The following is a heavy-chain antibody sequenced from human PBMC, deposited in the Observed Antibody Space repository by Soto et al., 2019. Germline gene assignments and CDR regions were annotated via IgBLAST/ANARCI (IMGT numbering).Heavy chain of an antibody. Sequence: PGGSLRLSCAASGFTFSSYGMHWVRQAPGKGLEWVAVIWYDGSNKYYADSVKGRFTISRDNSKNTLYLQMNSLRAEDTAVYYCARFQYSSDYHDAFDIWGQGTMVTVSS. V-gene: IGHV3-33*01. CDR1: GFTFSSYG. CDR2: IWYDGSNK. CDR3: ARFQYSSDYHDAFDI. D-gene: IGHD6-25*01. J-gene: IGHJ3*02.